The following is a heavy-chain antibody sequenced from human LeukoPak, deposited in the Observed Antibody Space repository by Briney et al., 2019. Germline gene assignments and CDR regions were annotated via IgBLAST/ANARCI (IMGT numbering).Heavy chain of an antibody. CDR2: IYYSGST. CDR3: ARRYDSSGFNWFDP. J-gene: IGHJ5*02. Sequence: MASETLSLTCTVSGGSISSYYWSWIRQPPGKGLEWIGYIYYSGSTNYNPSLKSRVTISVDTSKNQFSLKLSSVTAADTAVYYCARRYDSSGFNWFDPWGQGTLVTVSS. CDR1: GGSISSYY. V-gene: IGHV4-59*12. D-gene: IGHD6-19*01.